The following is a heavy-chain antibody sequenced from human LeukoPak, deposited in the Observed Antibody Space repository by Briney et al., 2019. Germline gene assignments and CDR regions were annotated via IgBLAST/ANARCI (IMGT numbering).Heavy chain of an antibody. D-gene: IGHD3-10*01. V-gene: IGHV4-38-2*02. CDR1: GYSISSGYF. J-gene: IGHJ4*02. CDR2: IYQRATV. Sequence: SETLSLTCNVSGYSISSGYFWGWVRPPPGKGLEWIGSIYQRATVHYNPSLKSRVTISLDTSKNQFSLKLSSVTAADTAVYYCARTRYYYNSRSYGAPYYFDYWGQGTLVTVSS. CDR3: ARTRYYYNSRSYGAPYYFDY.